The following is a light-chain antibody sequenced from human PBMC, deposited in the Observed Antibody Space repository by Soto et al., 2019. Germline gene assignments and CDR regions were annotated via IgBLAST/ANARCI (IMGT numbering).Light chain of an antibody. V-gene: IGLV2-14*01. CDR1: SRNVGGYNY. CDR2: DVS. CDR3: SSYTSSSTPWV. J-gene: IGLJ3*02. Sequence: QSALTQPASVSGSPGQSITISCTGTSRNVGGYNYVSWYQQHPGKAPKLMIYDVSNRPSGVSNRFSGSKSGNTASLTISGLQAEDEADYYCSSYTSSSTPWVFGGGTKVTVL.